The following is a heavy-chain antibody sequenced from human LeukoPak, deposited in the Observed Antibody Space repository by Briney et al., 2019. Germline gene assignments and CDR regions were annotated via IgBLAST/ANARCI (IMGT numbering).Heavy chain of an antibody. V-gene: IGHV1-24*01. CDR2: FDPEDGET. Sequence: RASVKVSCKVSGYTLTELSMHWVRQAPGKGLEWMGGFDPEDGETIYAQKFQGRVTMTEDTSTDTAYMELSSLRSEDTAVYYCATQVYSSGWWDFDYWGQGTLVTVSS. D-gene: IGHD6-19*01. CDR3: ATQVYSSGWWDFDY. J-gene: IGHJ4*02. CDR1: GYTLTELS.